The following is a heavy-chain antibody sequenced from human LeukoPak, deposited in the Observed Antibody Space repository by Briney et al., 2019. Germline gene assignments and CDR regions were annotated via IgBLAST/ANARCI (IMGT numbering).Heavy chain of an antibody. Sequence: PGGSLRLSCAASGFTFSSYSMNWVRQAPGKGLEWVSSISSSSSYIYYADSVKGRFTISRANAKNSLYLQMNSLRAEDTAVYYCARDWYYDSSGYYIFGEDAFDIWGQGTMVTVSS. CDR1: GFTFSSYS. J-gene: IGHJ3*02. CDR3: ARDWYYDSSGYYIFGEDAFDI. CDR2: ISSSSSYI. V-gene: IGHV3-21*01. D-gene: IGHD3-22*01.